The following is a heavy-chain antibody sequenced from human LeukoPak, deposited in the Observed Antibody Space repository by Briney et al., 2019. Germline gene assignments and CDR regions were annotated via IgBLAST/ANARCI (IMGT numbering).Heavy chain of an antibody. Sequence: APVKVSYTASGGTFSSYAISLVRQSPGQGLEWMGRIIPILGIANYAQKFQGRVTSTADKSTSTAYMELSSLRSEDTAVYYCAREGGTTVTPFDYWGQGTLVTVSS. CDR2: IIPILGIA. V-gene: IGHV1-69*04. CDR1: GGTFSSYA. CDR3: AREGGTTVTPFDY. J-gene: IGHJ4*02. D-gene: IGHD4-17*01.